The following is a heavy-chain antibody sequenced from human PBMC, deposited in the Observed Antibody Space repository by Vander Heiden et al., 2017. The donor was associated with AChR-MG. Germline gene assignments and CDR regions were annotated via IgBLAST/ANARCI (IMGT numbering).Heavy chain of an antibody. CDR2: IDWDDDK. CDR3: ARICGGAAAGSLRDY. J-gene: IGHJ4*02. Sequence: QVTLSESGPALVKPTQTRTLTCTFSGFSLSTSGMCVSWIRQPPGKALEWLARIDWDDDKYYSTSLKTRLTISKDTSKNQVVLTMTNMDPVDTATYDCARICGGAAAGSLRDYWGQGTLVTVSS. CDR1: GFSLSTSGMC. D-gene: IGHD6-13*01. V-gene: IGHV2-70*15.